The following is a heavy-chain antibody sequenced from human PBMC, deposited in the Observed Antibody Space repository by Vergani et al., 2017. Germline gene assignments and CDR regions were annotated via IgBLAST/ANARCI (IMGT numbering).Heavy chain of an antibody. V-gene: IGHV3-74*01. CDR3: ARDGWGAAAGSPIDY. J-gene: IGHJ4*02. CDR1: GFTFSSYW. CDR2: INSDGSST. Sequence: EVQLVESGGGLVKPGGSLRLSCAASGFTFSSYWMHWVRQAPGKGLVWVSRINSDGSSTSYADSVKGRFTISRDNAKNTLYLQMNSLRAEDTAVYYCARDGWGAAAGSPIDYWGQGTLVTVSS. D-gene: IGHD6-13*01.